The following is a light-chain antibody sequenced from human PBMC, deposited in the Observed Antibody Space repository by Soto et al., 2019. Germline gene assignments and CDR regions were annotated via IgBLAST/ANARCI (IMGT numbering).Light chain of an antibody. Sequence: DIQMTQSPSSLSASVGDRVTITCRASQGISNYLAWYQQMPGKVPKLLISAASTLQSGVPSGFSDSGSGTDFTLNISRLQPEEVATYYRRRDSHGAALGGGTKVQIK. J-gene: IGKJ4*02. CDR3: RRDSHGAA. CDR1: QGISNY. V-gene: IGKV1-27*01. CDR2: AAS.